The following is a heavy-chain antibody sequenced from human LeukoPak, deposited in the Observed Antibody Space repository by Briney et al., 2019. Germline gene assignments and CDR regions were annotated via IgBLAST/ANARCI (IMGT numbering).Heavy chain of an antibody. Sequence: PGGCLRLSCAASGFTFSSYGMNWVRQAPGKGLEWVSYISSSSSTIYYADSVKGRFTISRDNAKNSLYLQMNSLRAEDTAVYYCAKYYYGSGSPGYWGQGTLVTVSS. V-gene: IGHV3-48*01. J-gene: IGHJ4*02. CDR2: ISSSSSTI. CDR3: AKYYYGSGSPGY. CDR1: GFTFSSYG. D-gene: IGHD3-10*01.